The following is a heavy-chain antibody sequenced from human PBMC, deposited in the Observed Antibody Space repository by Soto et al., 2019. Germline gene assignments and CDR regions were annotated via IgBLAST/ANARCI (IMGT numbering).Heavy chain of an antibody. CDR1: GFTFINYA. Sequence: GGSLRLSCVGSGFTFINYAMNWVRQTPGKGLEWVSTISGGGDRTFDADTVKGQFTISRDNSKNTVNLQMNSLRADDTAVYYCARKVLGSTSRPDWWYFELWGRGTLVTVSS. J-gene: IGHJ2*01. CDR3: ARKVLGSTSRPDWWYFEL. CDR2: ISGGGDRT. D-gene: IGHD2-2*01. V-gene: IGHV3-23*01.